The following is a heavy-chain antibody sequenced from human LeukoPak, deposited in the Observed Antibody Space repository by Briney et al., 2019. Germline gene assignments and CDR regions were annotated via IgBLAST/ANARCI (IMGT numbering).Heavy chain of an antibody. J-gene: IGHJ3*02. Sequence: ASVKVSCKASGYTFRNFATSWVRQAPGQGLEWMGWISPYNGYKHSAQKLQGRVTMTTDTSTSTAYMELRSLRSDDTAVYYCARDQWELTNAFDIWGQGTMVTVSS. V-gene: IGHV1-18*01. CDR3: ARDQWELTNAFDI. D-gene: IGHD1-26*01. CDR2: ISPYNGYK. CDR1: GYTFRNFA.